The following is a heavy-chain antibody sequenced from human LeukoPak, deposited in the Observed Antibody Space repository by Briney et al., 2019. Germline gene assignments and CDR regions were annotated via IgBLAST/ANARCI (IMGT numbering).Heavy chain of an antibody. CDR1: GGSFSSYY. V-gene: IGHV4-59*10. CDR2: IYTSGST. D-gene: IGHD3-22*01. Sequence: SETLSLTCAVYGGSFSSYYWSSIRQPAGKGLEWIGRIYTSGSTNYNPSLKSRVTMSVDTSKNQFSLKLSSVTAADTAVYYCARCPLQYYYDSSGYYYVGAFDIWGQGTMVTVSS. J-gene: IGHJ3*02. CDR3: ARCPLQYYYDSSGYYYVGAFDI.